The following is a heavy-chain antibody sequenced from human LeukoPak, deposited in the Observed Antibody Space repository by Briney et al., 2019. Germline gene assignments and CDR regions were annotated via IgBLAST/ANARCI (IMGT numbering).Heavy chain of an antibody. CDR3: ARTPCGGDCPFDY. D-gene: IGHD2-21*02. Sequence: SETLSLTCTVSGGSISSSSYYWGWIRQPPGKGLEWIGSIYYSGSTYYNPSLKSRVTISVDTSKNQFSLKLSSVTAADTAVYYCARTPCGGDCPFDYWGKGTLVPVPS. CDR2: IYYSGST. CDR1: GGSISSSSYY. V-gene: IGHV4-39*07. J-gene: IGHJ4*02.